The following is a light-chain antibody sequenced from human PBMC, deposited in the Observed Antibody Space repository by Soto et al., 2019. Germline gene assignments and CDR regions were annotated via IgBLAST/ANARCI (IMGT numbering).Light chain of an antibody. Sequence: DIQMTQSPSSLSASVGDRVTITCRASQSISSYLNWYQQKPGKAPKLLIYAASSLQSGVPSRFSGSGSGTDFTLTISSLQHEYVATYYCQQSYSTPYTFGQGTKLEIK. CDR2: AAS. CDR1: QSISSY. J-gene: IGKJ2*01. V-gene: IGKV1-39*01. CDR3: QQSYSTPYT.